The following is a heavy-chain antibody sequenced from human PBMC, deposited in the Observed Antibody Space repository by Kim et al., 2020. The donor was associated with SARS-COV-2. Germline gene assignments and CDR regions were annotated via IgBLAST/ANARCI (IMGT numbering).Heavy chain of an antibody. CDR2: IIPIFGTA. J-gene: IGHJ2*01. D-gene: IGHD3-9*01. CDR1: GGTFSNYA. Sequence: SVKVSCKASGGTFSNYAINWVRQAPGQGLEWMGGIIPIFGTANYAQKFQGRVTITADESTSTAYMDLSSLRSEDTALYYCARGRDILTGYNGVSWYFDLWGRSTLVTVSS. V-gene: IGHV1-69*13. CDR3: ARGRDILTGYNGVSWYFDL.